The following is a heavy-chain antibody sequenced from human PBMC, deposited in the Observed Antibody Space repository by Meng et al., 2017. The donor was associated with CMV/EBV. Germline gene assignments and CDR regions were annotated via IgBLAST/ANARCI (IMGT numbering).Heavy chain of an antibody. Sequence: LSLTCAASGFTFSSYGMHWVRQAPGKGLEWVSYISSSGSTIYYADSVKGRFTISRDNAKNSLYLQMNSLRAEDTAVYYCARALIAVAGSWDYYYGMDVWGQGTTVTVSS. J-gene: IGHJ6*02. CDR3: ARALIAVAGSWDYYYGMDV. CDR2: ISSSGSTI. D-gene: IGHD6-19*01. CDR1: GFTFSSYG. V-gene: IGHV3-48*03.